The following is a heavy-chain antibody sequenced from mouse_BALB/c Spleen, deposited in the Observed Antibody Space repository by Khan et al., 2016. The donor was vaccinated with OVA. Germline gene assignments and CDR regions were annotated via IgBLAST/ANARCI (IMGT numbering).Heavy chain of an antibody. D-gene: IGHD1-1*02. CDR3: VRRGLRWDFDY. CDR1: GSTFVNFW. Sequence: QVQWQQSGAALSKPGASVKTSFKASGSTFVNFWLLWVKQRPGQGLGWIGYFNPSIGDTDNNQYFKDKATLTADKSSRTSYMQQMSLTSEDSAVNYYVRRGLRWDFDYGGQGTPLTVSA. J-gene: IGHJ2*01. V-gene: IGHV1-7*01. CDR2: FNPSIGDT.